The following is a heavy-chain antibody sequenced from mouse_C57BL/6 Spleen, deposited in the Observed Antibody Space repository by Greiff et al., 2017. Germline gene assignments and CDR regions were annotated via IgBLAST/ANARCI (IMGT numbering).Heavy chain of an antibody. CDR2: IDPSDGYT. J-gene: IGHJ2*01. V-gene: IGHV1-69*01. CDR1: GYTFTSYW. Sequence: QVQLQQPGAELVMPGASVKLSCKASGYTFTSYWMHWVKQRPGQGLEWIGEIDPSDGYTNYNQKLKGKSTLTVDKSSSTAYMQLSSLTSEESAVYSCARKGGDYDGFDDWGQGTTLTVSS. D-gene: IGHD2-4*01. CDR3: ARKGGDYDGFDD.